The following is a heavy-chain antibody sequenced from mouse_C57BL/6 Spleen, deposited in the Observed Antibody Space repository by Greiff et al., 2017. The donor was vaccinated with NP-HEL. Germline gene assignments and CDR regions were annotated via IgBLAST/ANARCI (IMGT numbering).Heavy chain of an antibody. J-gene: IGHJ2*01. CDR1: GFTFSNYW. D-gene: IGHD2-2*01. CDR3: TGGGYDDY. CDR2: IRLKSDNYAT. Sequence: EVQRVESGGGLVQPGGSMKLSCVASGFTFSNYWMNWVRQSPEKGLEWVAQIRLKSDNYATHYAESVKGRFTISRDDYKSSVYLQMNNLRAEDTGIYYCTGGGYDDYWGQGTTLTVSS. V-gene: IGHV6-3*01.